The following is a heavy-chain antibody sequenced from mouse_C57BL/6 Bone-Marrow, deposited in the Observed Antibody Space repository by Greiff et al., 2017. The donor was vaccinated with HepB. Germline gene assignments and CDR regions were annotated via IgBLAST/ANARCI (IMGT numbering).Heavy chain of an antibody. CDR3: ARLDYGSSLLWYFDV. CDR2: INPNNGGT. J-gene: IGHJ1*03. CDR1: GYTFTDYN. Sequence: VQLKQSGPELVKPGASVKMSCKASGYTFTDYNMHWVKQSHGKSLEWIGYINPNNGGTSYNQKFKGKATLTVNTSSSTAYIELRSLTSEDSAVYYCARLDYGSSLLWYFDVWGTGTTVTVSS. V-gene: IGHV1-22*01. D-gene: IGHD1-1*01.